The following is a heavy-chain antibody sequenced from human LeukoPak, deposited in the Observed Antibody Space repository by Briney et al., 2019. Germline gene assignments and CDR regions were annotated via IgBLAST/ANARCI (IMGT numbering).Heavy chain of an antibody. CDR2: INHSGST. V-gene: IGHV4-34*01. Sequence: SETLSLTCAVYGGSFSGYYWSWIRQPPGKGLEWIGEINHSGSTNYNPSLKSRVTISVDTSKNQFSLKLSSVTAADTAVYYCARDYYDSITKTPAFDYWGQGTLVTVSS. D-gene: IGHD3-22*01. J-gene: IGHJ4*02. CDR3: ARDYYDSITKTPAFDY. CDR1: GGSFSGYY.